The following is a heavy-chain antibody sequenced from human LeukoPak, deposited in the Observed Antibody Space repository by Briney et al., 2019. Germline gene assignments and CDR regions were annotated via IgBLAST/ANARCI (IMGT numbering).Heavy chain of an antibody. CDR1: GYSFSSYW. V-gene: IGHV5-51*01. CDR2: IYPGDSDT. Sequence: GESLKISCKGSGYSFSSYWIGRVRQMPGKGLEWMGVIYPGDSDTRYSPSFQGQVTISADKSISTAYLQWSSLKASDTAIFYCARALVGATTLDIWGQGTMVTVSS. J-gene: IGHJ3*02. D-gene: IGHD1-26*01. CDR3: ARALVGATTLDI.